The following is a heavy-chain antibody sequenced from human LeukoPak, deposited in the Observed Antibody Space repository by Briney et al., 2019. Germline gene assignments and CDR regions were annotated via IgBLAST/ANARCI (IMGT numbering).Heavy chain of an antibody. CDR3: AKGRVGSGWYRFDY. CDR2: ISGSGGNT. CDR1: GFTFNSYA. J-gene: IGHJ4*02. Sequence: GSLRLSCAASGFTFNSYAMSWVRQAPGKGLEWVSAISGSGGNTYYADSVKGRFTISRDNSKNTLYLQMNSLRAEDTAVYYCAKGRVGSGWYRFDYWGQGTLVTVSS. V-gene: IGHV3-23*01. D-gene: IGHD6-19*01.